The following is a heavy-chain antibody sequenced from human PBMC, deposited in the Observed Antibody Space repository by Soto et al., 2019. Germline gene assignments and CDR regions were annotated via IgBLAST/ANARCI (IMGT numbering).Heavy chain of an antibody. CDR3: ARDTSRGEYDY. D-gene: IGHD3-10*01. Sequence: QVQLVQSGAEEKKLGASVKVSCKASGYTFTSYGISWVRQAPGQGLEWMGWINVYNGNTNYAQKLQGRVTMTTDTSTSTAYLDLRSLRSDDTAVYFCARDTSRGEYDYWGQGTLVTVSS. CDR1: GYTFTSYG. V-gene: IGHV1-18*01. J-gene: IGHJ4*02. CDR2: INVYNGNT.